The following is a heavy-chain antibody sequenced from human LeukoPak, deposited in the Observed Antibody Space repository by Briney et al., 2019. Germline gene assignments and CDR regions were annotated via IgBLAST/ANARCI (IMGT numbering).Heavy chain of an antibody. D-gene: IGHD2-15*01. V-gene: IGHV3-21*01. CDR3: ARAGGYCSGGSCYPLRSAEYFQH. CDR1: GFTFSSYS. CDR2: ISSSSSYI. Sequence: GGSLRLSCAASGFTFSSYSMNWVRQAPGKGLEWVSSISSSSSYIYYADSVKGRFTISRDNAKNSLYLQMNSLRAEDTAVYYCARAGGYCSGGSCYPLRSAEYFQHWGQGTLVTVSS. J-gene: IGHJ1*01.